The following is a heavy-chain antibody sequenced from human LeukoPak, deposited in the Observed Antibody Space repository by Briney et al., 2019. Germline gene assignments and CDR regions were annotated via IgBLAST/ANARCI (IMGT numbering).Heavy chain of an antibody. CDR1: GFTFDDYT. V-gene: IGHV3-20*04. Sequence: GGSLRLSCAASGFTFDDYTMHWVRQAPGKGLEWVSGINWNGGSTGYADSVKGRFTISRDNAKNSLYLQMNSLRAEDTALYYCAREGESYGDHYFDYWGQGTLVTVSS. CDR3: AREGESYGDHYFDY. D-gene: IGHD4-17*01. J-gene: IGHJ4*02. CDR2: INWNGGST.